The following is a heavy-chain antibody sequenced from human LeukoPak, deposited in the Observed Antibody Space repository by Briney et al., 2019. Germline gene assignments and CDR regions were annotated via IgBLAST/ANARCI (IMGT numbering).Heavy chain of an antibody. D-gene: IGHD3-3*01. CDR3: ARGLLRFLEWSTENRFDP. J-gene: IGHJ5*02. CDR2: MNPNSGDT. Sequence: ASVKVSCKASGYTFTSYDITWVRQATGQGLEWMGWMNPNSGDTGYAQKFQGRVTMTRDTSINTVYMELTSLRSEDTAVYYCARGLLRFLEWSTENRFDPWGQGTLVIVSS. CDR1: GYTFTSYD. V-gene: IGHV1-8*01.